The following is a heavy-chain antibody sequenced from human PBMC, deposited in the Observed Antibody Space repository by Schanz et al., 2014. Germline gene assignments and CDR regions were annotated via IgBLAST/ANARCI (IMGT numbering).Heavy chain of an antibody. J-gene: IGHJ3*02. CDR3: ARAYGDYVFAFDI. Sequence: VQLVESGGGVVQPGRSLRLSCEASGFTFSNYNMNWVRQAPGKGLEWVSYISRSSSTIYYTDSVKGRFTISRDNAKNSLYLQMNSLRAEDTAVYYCARAYGDYVFAFDIWGQGTMVTVSS. CDR2: ISRSSSTI. V-gene: IGHV3-48*04. CDR1: GFTFSNYN. D-gene: IGHD4-17*01.